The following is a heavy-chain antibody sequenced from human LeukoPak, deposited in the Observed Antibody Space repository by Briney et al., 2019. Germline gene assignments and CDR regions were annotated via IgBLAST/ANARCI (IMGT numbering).Heavy chain of an antibody. CDR1: GFTFNSYA. J-gene: IGHJ4*02. V-gene: IGHV3-23*01. CDR2: ISGSGGSA. CDR3: AKDQQWLVSDY. D-gene: IGHD6-19*01. Sequence: GGSLRLSCAASGFTFNSYAMSWVRQAPGKGLEWVSAISGSGGSAYYADSVKGRFTISRDNSKNTLYLQMNSLRAEDTAVYYCAKDQQWLVSDYWGQGTLVTVSS.